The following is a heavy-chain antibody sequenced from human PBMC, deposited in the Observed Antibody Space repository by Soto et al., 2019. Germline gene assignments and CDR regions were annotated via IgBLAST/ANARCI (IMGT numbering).Heavy chain of an antibody. V-gene: IGHV3-23*01. CDR2: ISGSGGRI. CDR3: AKPGPSYYDFWSGPSGMDV. D-gene: IGHD3-3*01. CDR1: GFTFSSYA. Sequence: GESLKISCAASGFTFSSYAMSWVRQAPGKGLEWVSCISGSGGRIYYADSVKGRFTISRDNSKNKLYLQMNSLRAEDTAVYSCAKPGPSYYDFWSGPSGMDVWGQGTTVTVSS. J-gene: IGHJ6*02.